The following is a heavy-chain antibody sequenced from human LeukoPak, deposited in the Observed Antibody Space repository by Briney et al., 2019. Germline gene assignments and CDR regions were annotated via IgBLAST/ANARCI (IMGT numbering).Heavy chain of an antibody. J-gene: IGHJ4*02. D-gene: IGHD1-26*01. Sequence: PSETLSLTCAVSGGSILTTNWWSWVRQPPGKGLEWIGEVHLSGASNYNPSLKSRVNMSIDKSKNQLSLELTSATAADTANYYCTRESGAFSPFGFWGQGTLVTVSS. V-gene: IGHV4-4*02. CDR1: GGSILTTNW. CDR2: VHLSGAS. CDR3: TRESGAFSPFGF.